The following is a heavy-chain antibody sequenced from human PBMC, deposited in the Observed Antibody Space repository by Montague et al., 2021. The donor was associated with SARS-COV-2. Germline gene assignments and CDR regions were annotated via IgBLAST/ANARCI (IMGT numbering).Heavy chain of an antibody. J-gene: IGHJ4*02. CDR3: ARGGSGRDYFDY. CDR2: IYHTGDT. Sequence: SETLSLTCAVSGASISAYYWSWIRQSPGKGLEWIGYIYHTGDTGYNPSLKGRLTMSADTSKNQFSLRLNYVTPADTAIYYCARGGSGRDYFDYWGQGTLVTVSS. V-gene: IGHV4-59*01. D-gene: IGHD3-10*01. CDR1: GASISAYY.